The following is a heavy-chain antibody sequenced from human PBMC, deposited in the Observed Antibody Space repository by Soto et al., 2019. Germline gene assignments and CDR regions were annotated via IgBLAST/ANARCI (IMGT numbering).Heavy chain of an antibody. V-gene: IGHV3-23*01. CDR1: GFTFSSYA. J-gene: IGHJ2*01. CDR3: AKAYSSIWSHWYFDL. CDR2: IGGDGGST. Sequence: EVQLLESGGGLVQPGGSLRLSCAASGFTFSSYAMNWVRQAPGKGLEWVSLIGGDGGSTYYADSVRDRFTISRDNSKNTLYLQMNSLRAEDTAIYYCAKAYSSIWSHWYFDLWGLGTLVTVSS. D-gene: IGHD6-13*01.